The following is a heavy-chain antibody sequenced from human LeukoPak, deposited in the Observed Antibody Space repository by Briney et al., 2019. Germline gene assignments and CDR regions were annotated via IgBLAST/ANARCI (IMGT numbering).Heavy chain of an antibody. V-gene: IGHV3-7*01. D-gene: IGHD3-10*01. Sequence: GGSLRLSCAASGFTFSSYWMSWVRQAPGKGLEWVANIKQDGSEKYYVDSVKGRFTISRDNAKNSLYLQMNSLRAEDTAVYYCARDPYYYGSGSYYYSDYWGQGTLVTVSS. CDR1: GFTFSSYW. CDR3: ARDPYYYGSGSYYYSDY. J-gene: IGHJ4*02. CDR2: IKQDGSEK.